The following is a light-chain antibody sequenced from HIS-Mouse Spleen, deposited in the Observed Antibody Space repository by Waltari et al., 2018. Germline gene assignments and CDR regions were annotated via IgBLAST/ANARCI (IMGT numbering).Light chain of an antibody. CDR2: DES. Sequence: SYVLTQPPSVSVAPGKTARITCGGNNIGSKSVHWYQQKPGQAPVLVVYDESDRPSGIPGRFSGSSSGNTATLTISRVEAGDEADYYCQVWDSSSDHVVFGGGTKLTVL. V-gene: IGLV3-21*03. CDR1: NIGSKS. J-gene: IGLJ2*01. CDR3: QVWDSSSDHVV.